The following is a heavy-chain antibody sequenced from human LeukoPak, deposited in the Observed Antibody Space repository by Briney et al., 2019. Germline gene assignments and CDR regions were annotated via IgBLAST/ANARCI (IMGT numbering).Heavy chain of an antibody. CDR2: IYYSGST. J-gene: IGHJ4*02. CDR1: GGSISSSSYY. D-gene: IGHD3-16*01. CDR3: ARRREDVLGSYYFDY. V-gene: IGHV4-39*01. Sequence: PSEPLSLTCTVSGGSISSSSYYWGWIRQPPGKGLEWIGSIYYSGSTYYNPSLKSRVTISVDTSKNQFSLKLSSVTAADTAVYYCARRREDVLGSYYFDYWGQGTLVTVSS.